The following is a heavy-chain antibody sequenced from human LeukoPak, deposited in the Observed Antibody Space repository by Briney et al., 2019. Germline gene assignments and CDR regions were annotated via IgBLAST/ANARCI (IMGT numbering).Heavy chain of an antibody. V-gene: IGHV4-4*07. CDR2: IYSSGSA. CDR1: GGSISTYY. Sequence: SETLSLTCTVSGGSISTYYWNWIRQPAGKGLEWIGRIYSSGSANYNPSLKSRVTMSVDTSKNHFSLILTSVTAADTAVYYCARGRRNYGDYGGSRDYWGQGTLVTVSS. D-gene: IGHD4-17*01. CDR3: ARGRRNYGDYGGSRDY. J-gene: IGHJ4*02.